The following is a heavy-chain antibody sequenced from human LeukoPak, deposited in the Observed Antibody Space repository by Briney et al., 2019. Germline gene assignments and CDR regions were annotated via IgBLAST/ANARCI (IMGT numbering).Heavy chain of an antibody. V-gene: IGHV1-69*04. D-gene: IGHD5-18*01. CDR2: IIPILGIA. J-gene: IGHJ4*02. CDR1: GSTFSSYT. Sequence: SVKVSCKASGSTFSSYTISWVRQAPGQGLEWMGRIIPILGIANYAQKFEGRVTITADKSTSTAYMELSSLRSEDTAVYYCARDRSRTSYGYVRPVDYWGQGTLVTVSS. CDR3: ARDRSRTSYGYVRPVDY.